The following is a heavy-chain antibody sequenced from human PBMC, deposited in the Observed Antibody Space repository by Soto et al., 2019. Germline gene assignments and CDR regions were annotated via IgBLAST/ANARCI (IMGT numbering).Heavy chain of an antibody. CDR3: ARKKRATVNYYYYYGMDV. V-gene: IGHV4-59*01. D-gene: IGHD4-17*01. CDR2: VYHSGAT. CDR1: RAYSSNYY. J-gene: IGHJ6*02. Sequence: ASETLSLTCTVSRAYSSNYYWSWIRQPPGKGPEWIGYVYHSGATRYNPSLEGRVSISLDTSKSQFSLKVHSVTATDTALYYCARKKRATVNYYYYYGMDVWGQGTTVTVSS.